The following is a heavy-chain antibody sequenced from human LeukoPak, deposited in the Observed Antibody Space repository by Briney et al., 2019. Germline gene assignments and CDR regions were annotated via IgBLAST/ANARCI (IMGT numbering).Heavy chain of an antibody. J-gene: IGHJ4*02. CDR3: ARSSRWLQLGCDY. Sequence: TGGSLRLSCAASGFTFSTYDMHWVRQAPGKGLEWVGFISYDGSNTYYADSVKGRFTISRDNSKNTLYLQMNSPSAEDTAVYYCARSSRWLQLGCDYWGQGTLVTVSS. CDR1: GFTFSTYD. CDR2: ISYDGSNT. V-gene: IGHV3-30-3*01. D-gene: IGHD5-24*01.